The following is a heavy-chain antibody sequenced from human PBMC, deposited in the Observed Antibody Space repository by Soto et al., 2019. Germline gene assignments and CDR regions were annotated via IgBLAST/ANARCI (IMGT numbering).Heavy chain of an antibody. V-gene: IGHV1-8*01. CDR1: GYTFTSYD. Sequence: QVQLVQSGAEVKKPGASVKVSCKASGYTFTSYDINWVRQATGQGLEWRGWMNPNSGNTACAQKFQGRVTMTRNTSISTAYMEMSSLRSKDMAVYYCAGSRTTDCRSTSCYTVGYWGQGTLVTVSS. J-gene: IGHJ4*02. CDR3: AGSRTTDCRSTSCYTVGY. D-gene: IGHD2-2*02. CDR2: MNPNSGNT.